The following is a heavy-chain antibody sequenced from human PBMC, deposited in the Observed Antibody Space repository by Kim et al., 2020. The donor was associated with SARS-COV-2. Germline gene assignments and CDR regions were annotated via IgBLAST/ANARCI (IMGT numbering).Heavy chain of an antibody. Sequence: NPSLKSRVTISVETSKNQCSLKLSSVTATDTAVYYCARAIYVSGSFIFDYWGQGTLVTVSS. CDR3: ARAIYVSGSFIFDY. J-gene: IGHJ4*02. V-gene: IGHV4-30-2*04. D-gene: IGHD3-10*01.